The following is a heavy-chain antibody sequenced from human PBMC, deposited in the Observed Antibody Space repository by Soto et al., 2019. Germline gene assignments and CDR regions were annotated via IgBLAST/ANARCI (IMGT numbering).Heavy chain of an antibody. CDR1: GGSVSSGSYY. V-gene: IGHV4-61*01. CDR3: ARDAENWFDP. Sequence: PSETLSLTCTVSGGSVSSGSYYWSWIRQPPGKGLEWIGYIYYSGSTNYNPSLKSRVTISVDTSKNQFSLKLSSVTAADTAVYYCARDAENWFDPWGQGTLVTVSS. CDR2: IYYSGST. J-gene: IGHJ5*02.